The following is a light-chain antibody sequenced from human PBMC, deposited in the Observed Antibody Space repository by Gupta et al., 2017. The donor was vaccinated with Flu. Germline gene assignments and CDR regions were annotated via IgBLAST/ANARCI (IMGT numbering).Light chain of an antibody. CDR1: QSVPGY. J-gene: IGKJ2*01. CDR3: QQRVNMFS. CDR2: ETS. Sequence: EIVLTQSPATLSLSPGDRATLSCRASQSVPGYLAWYQQNPGQASRLLIYETSKRATGIPARFSGSGSGTDCTLTISSLEPEDFAVYYCQQRVNMFSFGQGTKVEIK. V-gene: IGKV3-11*01.